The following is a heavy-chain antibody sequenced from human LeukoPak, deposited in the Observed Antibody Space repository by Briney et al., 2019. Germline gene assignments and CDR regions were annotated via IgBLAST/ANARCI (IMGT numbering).Heavy chain of an antibody. D-gene: IGHD3-9*01. CDR1: GLTVNRNY. Sequence: GGSLRLSCAVSGLTVNRNYMSWVRQAPGQGLEWVSVIYDNGYIYYADSVKGRFTISRDDAKSTLYLQMNSLRVEDTAVYYCAKGLTNLGDDWGQGTLVTVSS. V-gene: IGHV3-53*01. CDR3: AKGLTNLGDD. J-gene: IGHJ4*02. CDR2: IYDNGYI.